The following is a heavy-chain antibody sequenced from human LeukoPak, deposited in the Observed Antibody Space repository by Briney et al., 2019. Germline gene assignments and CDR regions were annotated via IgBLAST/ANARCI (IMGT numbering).Heavy chain of an antibody. Sequence: PGGSLRLSCAASGFTFSSYSMNWVRQAPGKGLEWVSPISSSSSYIYYADSVKGRFTISRDNAKNSLYLQMNSLRAEDTAVYYCARDLAVTRDYWGQGTLVTVSS. CDR2: ISSSSSYI. CDR1: GFTFSSYS. V-gene: IGHV3-21*01. D-gene: IGHD4-23*01. CDR3: ARDLAVTRDY. J-gene: IGHJ4*02.